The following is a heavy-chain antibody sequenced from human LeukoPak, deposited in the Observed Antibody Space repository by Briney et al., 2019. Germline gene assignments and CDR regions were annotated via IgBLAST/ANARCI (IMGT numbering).Heavy chain of an antibody. J-gene: IGHJ4*02. CDR2: IIPIFGTA. CDR3: ARGYCSSTSCYTGNDY. D-gene: IGHD2-2*02. Sequence: SVKVSCKASGGTFSSYAISWVRQAPGQGLEWMGGIIPIFGTANYAQKFQGRVTITADESTSTAYMGLSSLRSEDTAVYYCARGYCSSTSCYTGNDYWGQGTLVTVSS. CDR1: GGTFSSYA. V-gene: IGHV1-69*01.